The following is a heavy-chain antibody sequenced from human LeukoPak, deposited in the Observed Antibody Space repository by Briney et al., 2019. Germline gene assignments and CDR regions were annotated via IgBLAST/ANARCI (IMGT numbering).Heavy chain of an antibody. CDR2: TYYRSKWFN. CDR1: GDSVSSNSVA. V-gene: IGHV6-1*01. CDR3: ARRLTQYDCFDP. J-gene: IGHJ5*02. D-gene: IGHD2-2*01. Sequence: SQTLSLTCAISGDSVSSNSVAWNWIRQSPSRGLEWLGRTYYRSKWFNEYALSVKSRITVNPDTSKNHFSLQLNSVTPEDTAVYYCARRLTQYDCFDPWGQGILVTVSS.